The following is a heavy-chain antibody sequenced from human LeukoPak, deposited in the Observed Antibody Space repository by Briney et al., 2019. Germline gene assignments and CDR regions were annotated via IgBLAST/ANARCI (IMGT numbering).Heavy chain of an antibody. V-gene: IGHV4-31*03. D-gene: IGHD1-1*01. CDR2: IYYSGST. J-gene: IGHJ5*02. CDR1: GGSISSGGYY. CDR3: ARGQLSWFDP. Sequence: SQTLSLTCTVSGGSISSGGYYWSWIRQHPGKGLEWIGYIYYSGSTYYNLSLRSRLTISVDTSKNQFSLKLSSVTAADTAVYYCARGQLSWFDPWGQGTLVAVSS.